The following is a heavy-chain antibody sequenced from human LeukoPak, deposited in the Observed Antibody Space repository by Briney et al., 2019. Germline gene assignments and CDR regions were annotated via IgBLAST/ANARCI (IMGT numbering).Heavy chain of an antibody. D-gene: IGHD6-13*01. CDR1: GGTFSSYA. J-gene: IGHJ3*02. CDR2: IIPIFGTA. Sequence: ASVEVSCKASGGTFSSYAISWVRQAPGQGLEWMGGIIPIFGTANYAQKFQGRVTITADESTSTAYMELSSLRSEDTAVYYCARVPRIAAAGYDAFDIWGQGTMVTVSS. CDR3: ARVPRIAAAGYDAFDI. V-gene: IGHV1-69*13.